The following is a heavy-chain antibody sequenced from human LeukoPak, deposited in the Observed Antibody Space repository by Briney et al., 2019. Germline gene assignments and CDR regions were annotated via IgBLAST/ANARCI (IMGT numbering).Heavy chain of an antibody. D-gene: IGHD6-13*01. CDR3: AREPPYSSSWYRAAFDI. CDR2: ISSSSSYI. V-gene: IGHV3-21*01. Sequence: GGSLRLSCAASGFTFSSYSMNWVRQAPGKGLEWVSSISSSSSYIYYADSVKGRFTISRDNAKNSLYLQMNSLRTEDTAVYYCAREPPYSSSWYRAAFDIWGQGTMVTVSS. CDR1: GFTFSSYS. J-gene: IGHJ3*02.